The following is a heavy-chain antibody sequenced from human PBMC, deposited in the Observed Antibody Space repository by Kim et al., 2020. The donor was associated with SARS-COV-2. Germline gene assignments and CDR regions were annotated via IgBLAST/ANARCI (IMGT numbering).Heavy chain of an antibody. J-gene: IGHJ4*02. CDR3: ARVGNIRWFGEVGYFDY. CDR1: GFTFSSYE. CDR2: ISSSGSTI. V-gene: IGHV3-48*03. Sequence: GGSLRLSCAASGFTFSSYEMNWVRQAPGKGLEWVSYISSSGSTIYYADSVKGRFTIARDNAKNTLYLQMNSLRAEDTAVYYCARVGNIRWFGEVGYFDYWGQGTLVTVSS. D-gene: IGHD3-10*01.